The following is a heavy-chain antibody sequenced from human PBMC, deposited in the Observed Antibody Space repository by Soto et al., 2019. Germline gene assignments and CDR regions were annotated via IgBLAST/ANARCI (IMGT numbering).Heavy chain of an antibody. D-gene: IGHD3-3*01. CDR3: ARGYSDFWYYMDV. CDR1: GYTFTSYD. J-gene: IGHJ6*03. V-gene: IGHV1-8*01. CDR2: MNPNSGNT. Sequence: GASVKVSCKSSGYTFTSYDINWVRQATGQGIERMGWMNPNSGNTGYAQKFQGRVTMTRNTSISTAYMELSSLRSDDTAVYYCARGYSDFWYYMDVWGKGTTVTVSS.